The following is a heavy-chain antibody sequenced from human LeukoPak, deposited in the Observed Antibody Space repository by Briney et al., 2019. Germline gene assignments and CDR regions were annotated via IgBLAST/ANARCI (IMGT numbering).Heavy chain of an antibody. Sequence: GGSLRLSCAASGFAFSSYAMSWVRQAPGKGLEWVSDINGSGANKYYADSVKGRFTISRDNSKNTLYLQMNSLRADDTAVYYCAKWGDYDVLTGYYVSDFWGQGTLVTVSS. D-gene: IGHD3-9*01. J-gene: IGHJ4*02. CDR2: INGSGANK. V-gene: IGHV3-23*01. CDR3: AKWGDYDVLTGYYVSDF. CDR1: GFAFSSYA.